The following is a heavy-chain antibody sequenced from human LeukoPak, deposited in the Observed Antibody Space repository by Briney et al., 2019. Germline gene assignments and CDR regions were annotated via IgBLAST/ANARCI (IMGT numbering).Heavy chain of an antibody. CDR3: AKLGYCSGGSCYSLRFFAFDI. J-gene: IGHJ3*02. V-gene: IGHV4-39*01. CDR2: IYYSGST. CDR1: GASISSSSYY. D-gene: IGHD2-15*01. Sequence: SETQSLTCTVSGASISSSSYYWGWIRQPPGKGLEWIGSIYYSGSTYYNPSLKSRVTISEDTSKNQFSLKLSSVTAADTAVYFCAKLGYCSGGSCYSLRFFAFDIWGQGTMVTVSS.